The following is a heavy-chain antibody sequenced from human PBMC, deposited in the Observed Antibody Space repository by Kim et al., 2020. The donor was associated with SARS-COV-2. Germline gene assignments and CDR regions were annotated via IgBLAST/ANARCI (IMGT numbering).Heavy chain of an antibody. V-gene: IGHV1-69*13. CDR1: GGTFSSYA. CDR2: IIPIFGTA. CDR3: AREIHGYSSGWYGY. J-gene: IGHJ4*02. D-gene: IGHD6-19*01. Sequence: SVKVSCKASGGTFSSYAISWVRQAPGQGLEWMGGIIPIFGTANYAQKFQGRVTITADESTSTAYMELSSLRSEDTAVYYCAREIHGYSSGWYGYWGQGTLVTVSS.